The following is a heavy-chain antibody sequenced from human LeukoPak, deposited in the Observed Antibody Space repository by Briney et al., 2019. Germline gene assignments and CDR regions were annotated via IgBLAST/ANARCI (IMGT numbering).Heavy chain of an antibody. CDR2: INPSGGST. V-gene: IGHV1-46*01. Sequence: ASVKVSCKASGYTFTGYYMHWVRQAPGQGLEWMGIINPSGGSTSYAQKFQGRVTMTRDMSTSTVYMELSSLRSEDTAVYYCARDLKGVGATPFFDYWGQGTLVTVSS. D-gene: IGHD1-26*01. CDR3: ARDLKGVGATPFFDY. J-gene: IGHJ4*02. CDR1: GYTFTGYY.